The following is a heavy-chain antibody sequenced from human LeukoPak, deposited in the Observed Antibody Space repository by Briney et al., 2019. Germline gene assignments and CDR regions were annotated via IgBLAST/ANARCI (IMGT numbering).Heavy chain of an antibody. J-gene: IGHJ5*02. D-gene: IGHD3-10*01. CDR2: IYSGGTT. Sequence: PGGSLRLSCAASGFSVRSSYMIWVRQAPGKGLDWVSVIYSGGTTYYRDSVKGRFTISRDNSKNTVYLQMNSLRAEDTAVYSCAKLPRGEGNSFESWFDPWGQGTLVTVSS. V-gene: IGHV3-53*01. CDR1: GFSVRSSY. CDR3: AKLPRGEGNSFESWFDP.